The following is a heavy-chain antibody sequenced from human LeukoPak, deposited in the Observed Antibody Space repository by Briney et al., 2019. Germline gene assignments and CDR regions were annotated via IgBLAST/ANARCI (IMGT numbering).Heavy chain of an antibody. CDR3: ARMGYSYGYPNFDY. D-gene: IGHD5-18*01. J-gene: IGHJ4*02. CDR2: ISGSGGST. V-gene: IGHV3-23*01. CDR1: GFTFSSYG. Sequence: GGSLRLSCAASGFTFSSYGMSWVRQAPGKGLEWVSAISGSGGSTYNADSVKGRFTISRDNAKNSLYLQMNSLRAEDTAVYYCARMGYSYGYPNFDYWGQGTLVTVSS.